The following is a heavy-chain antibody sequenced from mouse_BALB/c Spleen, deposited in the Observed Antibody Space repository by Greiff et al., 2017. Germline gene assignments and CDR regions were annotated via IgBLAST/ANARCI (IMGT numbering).Heavy chain of an antibody. V-gene: IGHV1-4*02. J-gene: IGHJ2*01. D-gene: IGHD1-1*01. Sequence: QVQLQQSAAELARPGASVKMSCKASGYTFTSYTMHWVKQRPGQGLEWIGYINPSSGYTEYNQKFKDKTTLTADKSSSTAYMQLSSLTSEDSAVYYCARSPYYGSSPYDYWGQGTTLTVSS. CDR3: ARSPYYGSSPYDY. CDR1: GYTFTSYT. CDR2: INPSSGYT.